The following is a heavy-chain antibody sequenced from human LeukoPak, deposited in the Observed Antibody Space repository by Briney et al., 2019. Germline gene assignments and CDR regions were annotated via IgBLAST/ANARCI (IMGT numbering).Heavy chain of an antibody. Sequence: SETLSLTCAVSGGSISSGGYSWSWIRQPPGKGLEWIGYIYYSGSTYYNPSLKSRVTISVDTSKNQFSLKLSSVTAADTAVYYCARGGPRDFYYYMDVWGKGTTVTVSS. D-gene: IGHD3-10*01. CDR2: IYYSGST. CDR3: ARGGPRDFYYYMDV. CDR1: GGSISSGGYS. V-gene: IGHV4-30-4*07. J-gene: IGHJ6*03.